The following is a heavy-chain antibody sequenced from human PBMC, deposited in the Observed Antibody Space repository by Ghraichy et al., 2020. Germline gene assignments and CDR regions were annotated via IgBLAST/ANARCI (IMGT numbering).Heavy chain of an antibody. Sequence: GGSLRLSCAASGFTFSSYAMSWVRQAPGKGLEWVSAISGSGGSTYYADSVKGRFTISRDNSKNTLYLQMNSLRAEDTAVYYCAKDPRAHYDYLWGSYVFDYWGQGTLVTVSS. CDR3: AKDPRAHYDYLWGSYVFDY. D-gene: IGHD3-16*01. V-gene: IGHV3-23*01. CDR1: GFTFSSYA. CDR2: ISGSGGST. J-gene: IGHJ4*02.